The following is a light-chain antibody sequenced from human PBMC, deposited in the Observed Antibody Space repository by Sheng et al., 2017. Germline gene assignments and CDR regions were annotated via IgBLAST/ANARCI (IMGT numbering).Light chain of an antibody. J-gene: IGKJ1*01. V-gene: IGKV1-NL1*01. CDR3: QQYYSQPPT. CDR1: QGIRNS. Sequence: DIQMTQSPSSLSASLGGARVTISCRASQGIRNSLACISKTREAPKLLIYGASTLQSGVPPXFSGSGXGTEFTLTVSSLQPGDLATYYCQQYYSQPPTFGQGTKVEIK. CDR2: GAS.